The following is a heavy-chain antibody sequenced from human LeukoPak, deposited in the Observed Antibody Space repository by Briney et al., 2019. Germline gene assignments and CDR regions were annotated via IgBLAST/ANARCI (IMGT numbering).Heavy chain of an antibody. CDR2: IWYDGSSK. J-gene: IGHJ4*02. V-gene: IGHV3-33*01. CDR3: ARDISLTITGDFDY. CDR1: GFTFSNYG. Sequence: PGGSLRLSCAASGFTFSNYGIHWVRQAPGKGLEWVAVIWYDGSSKYYADSVKGRFTISRDNSKNAVYLQMNSLRAEDTAVYYCARDISLTITGDFDYWGQGTLVTVSS. D-gene: IGHD7-27*01.